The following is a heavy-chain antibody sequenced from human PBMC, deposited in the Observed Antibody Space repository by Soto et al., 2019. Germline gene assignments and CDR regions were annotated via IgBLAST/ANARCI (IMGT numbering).Heavy chain of an antibody. D-gene: IGHD2-21*02. CDR1: GYTLTNYR. CDR2: INPDNGDT. J-gene: IGHJ4*02. Sequence: QVQLVQSGAEVKNPGASVKVSCKASGYTLTNYRISWVRQAPGQGLEWMGWINPDNGDTNHAQRLQGRIIMTTDKSTSTAYMELRSLTSDDTAVYYCARTYTVVVTTGLDYWGQGTLVIVSS. CDR3: ARTYTVVVTTGLDY. V-gene: IGHV1-18*04.